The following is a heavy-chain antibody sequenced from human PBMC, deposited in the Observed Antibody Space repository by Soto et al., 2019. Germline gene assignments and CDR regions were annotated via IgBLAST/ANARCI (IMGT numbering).Heavy chain of an antibody. CDR3: ARAAVRTFDY. Sequence: SETLSLTCAVSGDSITSRDWWSWVRQPPGKGLEWIGEIHHSGSTKYNPSLKSRVTISVDTSSNQFSLNLSSVTAADTAVYYCARAAVRTFDYWSQGSLLTVSS. CDR2: IHHSGST. D-gene: IGHD2-15*01. V-gene: IGHV4-4*02. CDR1: GDSITSRDW. J-gene: IGHJ4*02.